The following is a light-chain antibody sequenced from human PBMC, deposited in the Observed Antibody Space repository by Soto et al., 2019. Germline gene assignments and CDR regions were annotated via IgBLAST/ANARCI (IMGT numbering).Light chain of an antibody. V-gene: IGKV1-5*03. Sequence: DLQMTQSPSTLSASVGDRVIITCRASQSISNWLAWYQQKPGKAPKLLIYKASSLESGVPSRFSGSGSGTEFALPISSLQPDDFATYYCQQYNDYSRTFGQGTKVE. CDR1: QSISNW. CDR3: QQYNDYSRT. J-gene: IGKJ1*01. CDR2: KAS.